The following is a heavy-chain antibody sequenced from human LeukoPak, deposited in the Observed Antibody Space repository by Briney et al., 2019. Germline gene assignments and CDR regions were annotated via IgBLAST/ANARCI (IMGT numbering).Heavy chain of an antibody. CDR3: ARIAACRRGTMVYYYYMDV. D-gene: IGHD6-6*01. CDR1: GYTFARYG. CDR2: INPNSGGT. Sequence: ASVKVSCKASGYTFARYGITWVRQAPGQGLEWMGWINPNSGGTNYAQKFQGRGTMTSDTSISTAYMELSRLRSDDTAVYYCARIAACRRGTMVYYYYMDVWGKGTTVTVPS. V-gene: IGHV1-2*02. J-gene: IGHJ6*03.